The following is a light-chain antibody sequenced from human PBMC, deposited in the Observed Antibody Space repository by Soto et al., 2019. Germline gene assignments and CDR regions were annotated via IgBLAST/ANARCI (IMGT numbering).Light chain of an antibody. CDR3: QQSYSTPRT. CDR2: AAS. J-gene: IGKJ1*01. Sequence: DIQKTEFPSTLSGSLGVKVTIACRASQTISSWLAWYQQKPGKAPKLLIYAASSLQSGVPARFSGSGSGTDFTLTISSLQPEDFATYYCQQSYSTPRTFGQGTKVDI. V-gene: IGKV1-39*01. CDR1: QTISSW.